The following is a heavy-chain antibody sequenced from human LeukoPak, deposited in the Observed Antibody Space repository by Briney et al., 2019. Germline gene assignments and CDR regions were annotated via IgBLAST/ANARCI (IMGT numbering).Heavy chain of an antibody. V-gene: IGHV3-43D*03. J-gene: IGHJ6*03. CDR3: AKGGSSSWYRRFDYYYMDV. CDR1: GFTFDDYA. Sequence: GGSLRLSCAASGFTFDDYAMHWVRQAPGKGLEWVSLISWDGGSTYYADSVKGRFTISRDNSKNSLYLQMNSLRTEDTALYYCAKGGSSSWYRRFDYYYMDVWGKGTTVTVSS. D-gene: IGHD6-13*01. CDR2: ISWDGGST.